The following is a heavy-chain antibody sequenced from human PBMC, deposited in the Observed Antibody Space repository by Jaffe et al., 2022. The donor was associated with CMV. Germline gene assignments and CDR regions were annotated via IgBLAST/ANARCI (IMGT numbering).Heavy chain of an antibody. CDR2: ISSSSSYI. D-gene: IGHD4-17*01. V-gene: IGHV3-21*01. J-gene: IGHJ3*02. CDR3: ARGLAVTTCYAFDI. CDR1: GFTFSSYS. Sequence: EVQLVESGGGLVKPGGSLRLSCAASGFTFSSYSMNWVRQAPGKGLEWVSSISSSSSYIYYADSVKGRFTISRDNAKNSLYLQMNSLRAEDTAVYYCARGLAVTTCYAFDIWGQGTMVTVSS.